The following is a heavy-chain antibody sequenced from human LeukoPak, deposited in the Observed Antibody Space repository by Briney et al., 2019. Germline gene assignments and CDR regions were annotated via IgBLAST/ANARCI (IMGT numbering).Heavy chain of an antibody. Sequence: SETLSLTCTVSSASISSTVSSSSYYWGWIRQPPGKGLEWIGIIYYSGNTYYSPSLKSRVTISADTSKNQFSLKLSSVTAADTAVYYCARTAYSNYVIDYWGQGTLVNVAS. CDR2: IYYSGNT. J-gene: IGHJ4*02. CDR1: SASISSTVSSSSYY. CDR3: ARTAYSNYVIDY. D-gene: IGHD4-11*01. V-gene: IGHV4-39*01.